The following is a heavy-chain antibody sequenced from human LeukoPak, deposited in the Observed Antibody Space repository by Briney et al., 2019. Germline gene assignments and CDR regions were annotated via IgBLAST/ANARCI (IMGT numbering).Heavy chain of an antibody. D-gene: IGHD3-22*01. Sequence: SETLSLTCTVSGGSISSYYWSWIRQPAGKGLEWIGRIYTSGSTNYNPSLKSRVTMSVDTSKNQFSLKLSSVTAADTAVYYCAREYNDYYDSSGYYRQGAAFDIWGQGTMVTVSS. CDR1: GGSISSYY. J-gene: IGHJ3*02. CDR3: AREYNDYYDSSGYYRQGAAFDI. CDR2: IYTSGST. V-gene: IGHV4-4*07.